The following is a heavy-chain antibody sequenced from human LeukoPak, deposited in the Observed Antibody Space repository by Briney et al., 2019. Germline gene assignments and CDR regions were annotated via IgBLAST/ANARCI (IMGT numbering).Heavy chain of an antibody. CDR2: ISSSGSTI. V-gene: IGHV3-11*01. Sequence: GGSLRLSCPASGFTFSDYYMSWIRQAPGKGLEWVSYISSSGSTIYYADSVKGRFTISRDNAKNSLYLQMNSLRAEDTAVYYCASYGDYGVLDYWGQGTLVTVSS. CDR1: GFTFSDYY. J-gene: IGHJ4*02. D-gene: IGHD4-17*01. CDR3: ASYGDYGVLDY.